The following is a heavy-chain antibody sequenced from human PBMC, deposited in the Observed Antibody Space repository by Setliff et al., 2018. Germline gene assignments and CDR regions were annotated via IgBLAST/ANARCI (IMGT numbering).Heavy chain of an antibody. CDR2: INPNNGDT. CDR3: ARDLGGIWKTYFDY. CDR1: GYTSINYG. V-gene: IGHV1-2*02. D-gene: IGHD1-1*01. J-gene: IGHJ4*02. Sequence: ASVKVSCKASGYTSINYGISWVRQAPGQGLEWMGWINPNNGDTDYVQKFQGRVTMTRDTSISTAYMELSRLRSDDTAVYYCARDLGGIWKTYFDYWGQGTLVTVSS.